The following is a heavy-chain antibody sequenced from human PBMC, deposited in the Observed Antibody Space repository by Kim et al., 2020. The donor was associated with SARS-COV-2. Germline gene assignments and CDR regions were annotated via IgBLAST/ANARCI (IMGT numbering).Heavy chain of an antibody. CDR2: IKTDGSGK. J-gene: IGHJ5*02. V-gene: IGHV3-7*03. CDR1: GFTFSDYW. Sequence: GGSLRLSCTTSGFTFSDYWMNWIRQGPGKGLEWVASIKTDGSGKYYGDSMKGRFTISRDQAKHSVYLQMDTLRAEDTAIYYCARLSGWGRFDHWGQGTLVTVSS. D-gene: IGHD2-15*01. CDR3: ARLSGWGRFDH.